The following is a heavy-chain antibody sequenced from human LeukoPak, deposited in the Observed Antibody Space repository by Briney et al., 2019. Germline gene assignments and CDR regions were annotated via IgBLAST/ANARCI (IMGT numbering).Heavy chain of an antibody. CDR1: GGSISSGDYY. CDR2: IYYSGST. Sequence: SETLSLTCTVSGGSISSGDYYWSWIRQPPGKGLEWIGYIYYSGSTYYNPSLKSRVTISVDTSKNQFSLKLSSVTAADTAVYYCASVTYYYDSSGYHQYFQHWGQGTLVTVSS. J-gene: IGHJ1*01. CDR3: ASVTYYYDSSGYHQYFQH. V-gene: IGHV4-30-4*01. D-gene: IGHD3-22*01.